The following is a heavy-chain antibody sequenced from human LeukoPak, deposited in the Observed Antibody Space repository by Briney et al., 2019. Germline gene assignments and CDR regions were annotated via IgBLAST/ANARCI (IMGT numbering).Heavy chain of an antibody. Sequence: GGSLRLSCAASGFSFTGYWMTWVRQGPGKGLEWVARLHPDGGERNYVGSVEGRFTVSGDNAKSSLYLQMNSLRVEDTAVYYCARGGYSFDYLGQGTLVTVSS. J-gene: IGHJ4*02. CDR2: LHPDGGER. V-gene: IGHV3-7*01. CDR1: GFSFTGYW. CDR3: ARGGYSFDY. D-gene: IGHD5-12*01.